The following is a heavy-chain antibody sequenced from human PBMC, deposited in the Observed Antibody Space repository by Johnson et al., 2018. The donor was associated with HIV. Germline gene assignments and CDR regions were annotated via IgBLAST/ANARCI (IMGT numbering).Heavy chain of an antibody. CDR1: GFTFSSYD. CDR3: ARQTAVVSGDALDI. CDR2: IGTAGDT. J-gene: IGHJ3*02. Sequence: MLLVESGGGLVQPGGSLRLSCAASGFTFSSYDMHWVRQATGKGLEWVSAIGTAGDTYYPGSVKGRFTISRENAKNSLYLQMNSLRAGDTAVYYCARQTAVVSGDALDIWGQGTMVT. D-gene: IGHD4-23*01. V-gene: IGHV3-13*01.